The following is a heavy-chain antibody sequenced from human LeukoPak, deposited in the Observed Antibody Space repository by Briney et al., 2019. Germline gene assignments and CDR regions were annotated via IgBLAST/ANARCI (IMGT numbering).Heavy chain of an antibody. CDR1: GFTFSSYA. V-gene: IGHV3-23*01. J-gene: IGHJ3*02. D-gene: IGHD3-22*01. CDR3: AKWAPITKIVVVGDAFDI. Sequence: GGSLRLSCAASGFTFSSYAMSWVRQAPGKGLEWVSAISGSGGSTYYADSVKGRFTISRDNSKNTLYLQMNSLRAEDTAVYYCAKWAPITKIVVVGDAFDIWGQGTMVTVSS. CDR2: ISGSGGST.